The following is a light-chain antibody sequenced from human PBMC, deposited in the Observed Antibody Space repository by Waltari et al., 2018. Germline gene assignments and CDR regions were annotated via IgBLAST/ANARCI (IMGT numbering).Light chain of an antibody. CDR3: SSFTSSSSWV. CDR2: DFT. Sequence: QSALTPPASASGSPGQSITISCTGTSSDIGRYNNFSWFQQRPGKAPTLMIYDFTKRPSGLSNRFSGSRSGNTASLTISGLQTEDEADYYCSSFTSSSSWVFGGGTRLTVL. J-gene: IGLJ3*02. V-gene: IGLV2-14*03. CDR1: SSDIGRYNN.